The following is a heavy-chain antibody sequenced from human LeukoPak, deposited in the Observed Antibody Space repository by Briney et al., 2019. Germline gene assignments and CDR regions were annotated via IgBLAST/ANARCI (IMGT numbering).Heavy chain of an antibody. Sequence: GGSLRLSCAASGFTVSSNYMSWVRQAPGKGLEWVSVIYSGGSTYYADSVKGRFTISRDNSKNTLYLQMNSLRAEDTAVYYCARDSSYDFWSGYYTGPRGDWFDPWGQGTLVTVSS. CDR3: ARDSSYDFWSGYYTGPRGDWFDP. CDR1: GFTVSSNY. D-gene: IGHD3-3*01. CDR2: IYSGGST. J-gene: IGHJ5*02. V-gene: IGHV3-53*01.